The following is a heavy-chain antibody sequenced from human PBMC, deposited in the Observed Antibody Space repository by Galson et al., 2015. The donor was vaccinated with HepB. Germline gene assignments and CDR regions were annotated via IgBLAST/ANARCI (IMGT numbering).Heavy chain of an antibody. D-gene: IGHD6-19*01. Sequence: SLRLSCAASGFTFSSYAMSWVRQAPGKGLESVSTISGSGDSTYYADSVKGQFTISRDNSKNTLYLQMNSLRAEDTALYYCAKGLAVGGGDACDIWGQGTMVTVSS. J-gene: IGHJ3*02. V-gene: IGHV3-23*01. CDR1: GFTFSSYA. CDR2: ISGSGDST. CDR3: AKGLAVGGGDACDI.